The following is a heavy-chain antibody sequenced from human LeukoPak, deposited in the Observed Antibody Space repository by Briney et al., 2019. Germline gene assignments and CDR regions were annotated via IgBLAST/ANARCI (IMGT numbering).Heavy chain of an antibody. CDR1: GFTFSSYG. V-gene: IGHV3-30*02. Sequence: GGSLRLSCAASGFTFSSYGMHWVRQAPGKGLEWVAFIRYDGSNKYYADSVKGRFTISRDNSKTTLYLQMNSLRADDTAVYYCARGDGYDFWSGYYTGSNAFDIWGQGTMVTVSS. CDR2: IRYDGSNK. J-gene: IGHJ3*02. D-gene: IGHD3-3*01. CDR3: ARGDGYDFWSGYYTGSNAFDI.